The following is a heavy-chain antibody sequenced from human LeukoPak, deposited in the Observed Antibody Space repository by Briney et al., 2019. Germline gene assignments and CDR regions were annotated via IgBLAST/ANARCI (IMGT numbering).Heavy chain of an antibody. V-gene: IGHV1-18*01. CDR2: ISAYNGNT. D-gene: IGHD2-2*01. CDR3: ARGAGYCSSTSCYVFSVDYYYYGMDV. CDR1: GYTFTRYG. Sequence: GASVKVSCKASGYTFTRYGISWVRQAPGQGLEWMGWISAYNGNTNYAQKPQGRVTMTTDTSTSTAYMERRSLRSDDTAVYYCARGAGYCSSTSCYVFSVDYYYYGMDVWGQGTTVTVSS. J-gene: IGHJ6*02.